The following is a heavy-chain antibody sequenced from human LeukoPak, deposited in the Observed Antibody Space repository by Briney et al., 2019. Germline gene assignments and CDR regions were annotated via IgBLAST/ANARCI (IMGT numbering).Heavy chain of an antibody. J-gene: IGHJ4*02. CDR1: GFTFSRHA. D-gene: IGHD1-1*01. Sequence: GGSLRLSCSASGFTFSRHAMHWVRQAPGKGLEYVSAISSNGGSTYYADSVKGRFTISRDNSKNTLYLQMSSLRAEDTAVYYCVKGGYNWNDVDFDYWGQGTLVTVSS. CDR2: ISSNGGST. CDR3: VKGGYNWNDVDFDY. V-gene: IGHV3-64D*06.